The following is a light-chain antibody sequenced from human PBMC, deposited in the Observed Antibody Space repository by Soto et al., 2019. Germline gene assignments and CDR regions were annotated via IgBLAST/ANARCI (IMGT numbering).Light chain of an antibody. CDR1: QSVGSN. Sequence: DIVTTQSPATLSVSPGEGVTLSCWASQSVGSNLAWYQQRPGQAPRLLIYGASTRASDVPGRFSGSGSGREFTLTISSLQSEDFAIYSCHQYNSWPWTFGQGTKVDIK. J-gene: IGKJ1*01. CDR2: GAS. CDR3: HQYNSWPWT. V-gene: IGKV3-15*01.